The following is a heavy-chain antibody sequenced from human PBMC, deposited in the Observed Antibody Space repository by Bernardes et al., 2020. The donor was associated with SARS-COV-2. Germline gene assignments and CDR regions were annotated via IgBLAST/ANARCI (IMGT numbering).Heavy chain of an antibody. D-gene: IGHD6-19*01. Sequence: GGSLRLSCAASGFTFDDYAMHWVRQAPGKGLEWVSGISWNSGSIGYADSVKGRFTISRDNAKNSLYLQMNSLRAEDTALYYCAKLDIAVAGNDYWGQGTLVTVSS. J-gene: IGHJ4*02. CDR3: AKLDIAVAGNDY. CDR2: ISWNSGSI. V-gene: IGHV3-9*01. CDR1: GFTFDDYA.